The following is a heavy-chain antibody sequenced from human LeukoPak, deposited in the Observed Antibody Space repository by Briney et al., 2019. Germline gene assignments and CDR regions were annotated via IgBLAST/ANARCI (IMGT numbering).Heavy chain of an antibody. D-gene: IGHD6-19*01. V-gene: IGHV3-53*01. CDR2: IYSGGST. J-gene: IGHJ4*02. CDR3: ARDSDSSGWYTFDY. CDR1: GFTFDDYT. Sequence: GGSLRLSCAASGFTFDDYTMHWVRQAPGKGLEWVSVIYSGGSTYYADSVKGRFTISRDNSKNTLYLQMNSLRAEDTAVYYCARDSDSSGWYTFDYWGQGTLVTVSS.